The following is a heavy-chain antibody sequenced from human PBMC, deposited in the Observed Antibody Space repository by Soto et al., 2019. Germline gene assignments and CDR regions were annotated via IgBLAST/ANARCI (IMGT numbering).Heavy chain of an antibody. J-gene: IGHJ3*02. CDR2: IYYSGST. D-gene: IGHD5-12*01. CDR1: GGSISSYY. V-gene: IGHV4-59*01. CDR3: ARVLPEWGGYVNAFDI. Sequence: SETLSLTCAVSGGSISSYYLSWIRQPPGKGLEWTGYIYYSGSTNYNPSLKSRVTISVDTSKNQFSLKLSSVTAADTAVYYCARVLPEWGGYVNAFDIWGQGTMVTVSS.